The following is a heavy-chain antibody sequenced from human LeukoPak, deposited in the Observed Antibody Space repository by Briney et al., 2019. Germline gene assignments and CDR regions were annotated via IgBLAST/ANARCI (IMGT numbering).Heavy chain of an antibody. D-gene: IGHD6-13*01. CDR3: AREHSSSWLTKFDP. J-gene: IGHJ5*02. CDR2: INPNSGGT. V-gene: IGHV1-2*02. Sequence: ASVKVSCKASGYTFTGYYMHWVRQAPGQGLEWMGWINPNSGGTNYAQKFQGRVTMTRDTSISTAYMEPSRLRSDDTAVYYCAREHSSSWLTKFDPWGQGTLVTVSS. CDR1: GYTFTGYY.